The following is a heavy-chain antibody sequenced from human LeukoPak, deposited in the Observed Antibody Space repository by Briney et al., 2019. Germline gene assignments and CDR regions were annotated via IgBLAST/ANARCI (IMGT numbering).Heavy chain of an antibody. V-gene: IGHV1-18*01. CDR2: ISAYNGHT. Sequence: ASVKVSCKASGYTFTSFGVTWVRQAPGQGLEWMGWISAYNGHTNYAQKLQGRVTMTTDTSTSTAYMELRSLRSDDTAVYYCARGGRWELPRPYAFDIRGQGTMVTVSS. D-gene: IGHD1-26*01. CDR3: ARGGRWELPRPYAFDI. J-gene: IGHJ3*02. CDR1: GYTFTSFG.